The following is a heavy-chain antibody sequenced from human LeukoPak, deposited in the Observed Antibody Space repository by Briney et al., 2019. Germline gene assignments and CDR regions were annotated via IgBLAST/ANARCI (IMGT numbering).Heavy chain of an antibody. CDR2: ISYDGSNK. CDR1: GFTFSSYA. CDR3: ARDLRHCSSTSCPRGFDY. J-gene: IGHJ4*02. D-gene: IGHD2-2*01. V-gene: IGHV3-30*04. Sequence: GGSLSLSCAASGFTFSSYAMHWVRQAPGKGLEWVAVISYDGSNKYYADSVKGRFTISRDNSKNTLYLQMNSLRAEDTAVYYCARDLRHCSSTSCPRGFDYWGQGTLVTVSS.